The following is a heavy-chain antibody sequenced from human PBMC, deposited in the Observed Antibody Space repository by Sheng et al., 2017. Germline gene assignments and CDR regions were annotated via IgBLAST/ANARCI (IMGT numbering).Heavy chain of an antibody. CDR2: ISGSGGGT. J-gene: IGHJ4*02. CDR1: GFTFTTYT. Sequence: EVQLLESGGGLVQPGGSLRLSCAASGFTFTTYTMTWVRQAPGKGLECVSAISGSGGGTYYADSVKGRFTISRDNSKNTLYLQMNSLRAEDTALYYCAKDYCGSTTCSFDYWGQGTL. V-gene: IGHV3-23*01. CDR3: AKDYCGSTTCSFDY. D-gene: IGHD2-2*01.